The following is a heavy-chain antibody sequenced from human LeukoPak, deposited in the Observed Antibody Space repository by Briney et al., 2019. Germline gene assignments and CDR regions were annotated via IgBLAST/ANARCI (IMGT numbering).Heavy chain of an antibody. D-gene: IGHD6-13*01. CDR2: ISGSGGST. V-gene: IGHV3-23*01. CDR1: GFTFSSYA. J-gene: IGHJ4*02. CDR3: AKDLHSSSWPLDY. Sequence: SGGSLRLSCAASGFTFSSYAMSWVRQAPGKGLEWVSAISGSGGSTYYADSVKGRFTISRDNSKNTLYLQMNSLRAEDTAVYYCAKDLHSSSWPLDYWGQGTLVTVSS.